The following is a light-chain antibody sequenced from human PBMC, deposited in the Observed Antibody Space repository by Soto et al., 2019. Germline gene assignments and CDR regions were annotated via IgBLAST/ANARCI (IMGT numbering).Light chain of an antibody. J-gene: IGKJ4*01. CDR3: LQHNSYPLT. CDR2: GAS. CDR1: QTIINC. Sequence: QMTPSPSTVSGSVGERFTITCQASQTIINCLAWYQQKPGKVPKRLIYGASSLQGGVPSRFSGSGSGTEFTLTISSLQPEDFATYYCLQHNSYPLTFGGGTKVDI. V-gene: IGKV1-17*01.